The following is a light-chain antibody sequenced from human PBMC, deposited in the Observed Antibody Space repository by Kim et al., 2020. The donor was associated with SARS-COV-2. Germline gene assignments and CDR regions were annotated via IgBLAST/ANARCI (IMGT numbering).Light chain of an antibody. CDR2: DVF. Sequence: QSALTQPASVSGSPGQSITISCSGTSSDVGGYNYVSWYQQYAGKAPKLMIYDVFKRPSGVSNRFSGSKSGNTASLTISGLQAEDEADYYCTSYRSSGYVFGSGTQVTVL. V-gene: IGLV2-14*03. CDR1: SSDVGGYNY. CDR3: TSYRSSGYV. J-gene: IGLJ1*01.